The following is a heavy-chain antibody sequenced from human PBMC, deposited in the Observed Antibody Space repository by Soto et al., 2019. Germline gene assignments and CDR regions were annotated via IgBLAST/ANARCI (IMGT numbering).Heavy chain of an antibody. D-gene: IGHD1-26*01. Sequence: QVQLVESGGGVVQPGRSLRLSCAASGFTFSSYGMHWVRQAPGKGLEWVAVIWSDGSNNYYADSVKGRITVSRENSKNTLYLQMNSLRDEDTAVYYCGRRGSGTNSIDYWGQGTLVPVSS. CDR2: IWSDGSNN. J-gene: IGHJ4*02. CDR3: GRRGSGTNSIDY. V-gene: IGHV3-33*01. CDR1: GFTFSSYG.